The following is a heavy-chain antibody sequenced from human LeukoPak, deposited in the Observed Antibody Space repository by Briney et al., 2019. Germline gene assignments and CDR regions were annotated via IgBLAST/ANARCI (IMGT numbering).Heavy chain of an antibody. Sequence: ASVKVSCKASGYTFTSYYMHWVRQAPGQGLGWMGIINPSGGSTSYAQKFQGRVTMTRDTSTSTVYMELSSLRSEDTAVYYCARDPKGHIVVVTAIAHDAFDIWGQGTMVTVSS. D-gene: IGHD2-21*02. CDR2: INPSGGST. V-gene: IGHV1-46*01. CDR1: GYTFTSYY. CDR3: ARDPKGHIVVVTAIAHDAFDI. J-gene: IGHJ3*02.